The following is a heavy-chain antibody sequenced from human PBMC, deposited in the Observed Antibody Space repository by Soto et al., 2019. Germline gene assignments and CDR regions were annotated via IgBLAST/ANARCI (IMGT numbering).Heavy chain of an antibody. D-gene: IGHD2-2*01. V-gene: IGHV3-33*01. CDR1: GLTFMSYG. J-gene: IGHJ6*02. Sequence: PGGSHRLSCAASGLTFMSYGIHWVHQATGKGLEWAALIWFDGSKKYYVDSVKGRFAVSRDNSKNTLYLQMNSLRVEDTAVYYCARDRLVPYGYGMDVWGQGTTVTVSS. CDR3: ARDRLVPYGYGMDV. CDR2: IWFDGSKK.